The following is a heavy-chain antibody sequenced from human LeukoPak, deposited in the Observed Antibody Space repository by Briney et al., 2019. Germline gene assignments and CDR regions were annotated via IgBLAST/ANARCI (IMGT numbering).Heavy chain of an antibody. D-gene: IGHD3-10*01. CDR1: GYTFTGYY. J-gene: IGHJ4*02. V-gene: IGHV1-2*02. CDR2: INPNSGGT. CDR3: AIRGLSGSYYNTFDY. Sequence: ASVKVSCKASGYTFTGYYMHWVRQAPGQGLEWMGWINPNSGGTNYAQKLQGRVTMTRDASISTAYMELSRLRSDDTAVYYCAIRGLSGSYYNTFDYWGQGTLVTVSS.